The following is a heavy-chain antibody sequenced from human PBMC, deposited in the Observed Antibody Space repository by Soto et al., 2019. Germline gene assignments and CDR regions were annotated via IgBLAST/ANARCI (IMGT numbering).Heavy chain of an antibody. CDR3: AKDRGQWLRQHRYYFDY. CDR1: GFTFSSYG. D-gene: IGHD5-12*01. Sequence: PGGSLRLSCAASGFTFSSYGMHWVRQAPGKGLEWVAVISYDGSNKYYADSVKGRFTISRDNSKNTLYLQMNSLRAEDTAVYYCAKDRGQWLRQHRYYFDYWGQGTLVTVSS. CDR2: ISYDGSNK. J-gene: IGHJ4*02. V-gene: IGHV3-30*18.